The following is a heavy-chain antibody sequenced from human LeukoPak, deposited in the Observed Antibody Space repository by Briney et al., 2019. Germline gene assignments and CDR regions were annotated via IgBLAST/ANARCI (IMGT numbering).Heavy chain of an antibody. V-gene: IGHV4-39*01. D-gene: IGHD6-6*01. CDR2: IYYSGST. J-gene: IGHJ4*02. CDR3: ASVGDSSSSPFDY. Sequence: GSLRLSCAASGFTFSSYAMSWVRQAPGKGLEWIGSIYYSGSTYYNPSLKSRVTISVDTSKNQFSLKLSSVTAADTAVYYCASVGDSSSSPFDYWGQGTLVTVSS. CDR1: GFTFSSYA.